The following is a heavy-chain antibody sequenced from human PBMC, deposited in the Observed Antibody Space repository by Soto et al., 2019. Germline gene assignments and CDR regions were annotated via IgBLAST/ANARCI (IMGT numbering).Heavy chain of an antibody. D-gene: IGHD3-22*01. CDR1: GFTFSSYA. J-gene: IGHJ4*02. Sequence: PGGSLRLSCAASGFTFSSYAMHWVRQAPGKGLEWVAVISYDGSNKYYADSVKGRFTISRDNSKNTLYLQMNSLRAEDTAVYYCARAYYYDSSGPPDYWGQGTLVTVSS. CDR2: ISYDGSNK. CDR3: ARAYYYDSSGPPDY. V-gene: IGHV3-30-3*01.